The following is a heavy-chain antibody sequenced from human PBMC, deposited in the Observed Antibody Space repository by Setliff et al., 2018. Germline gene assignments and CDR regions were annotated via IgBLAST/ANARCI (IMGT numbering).Heavy chain of an antibody. CDR3: ARGRDFWSGYLVY. CDR2: INPNSGGT. D-gene: IGHD3-3*01. Sequence: ASVKVSCKASGYTFTGYYMHWVRQAPGQGLEWMGWINPNSGGTNYAQKFQGWVAMTRDTSISTAYMELSRLRSDDTAVYYCARGRDFWSGYLVYWGQGTLVTVSS. CDR1: GYTFTGYY. V-gene: IGHV1-2*04. J-gene: IGHJ4*02.